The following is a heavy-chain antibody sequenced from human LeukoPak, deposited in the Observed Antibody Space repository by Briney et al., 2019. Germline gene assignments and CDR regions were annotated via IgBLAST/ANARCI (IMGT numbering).Heavy chain of an antibody. V-gene: IGHV3-48*04. D-gene: IGHD3-16*01. CDR3: GRDYEERTTDY. J-gene: IGHJ4*02. CDR1: GFTFSTYS. CDR2: ISSSSSII. Sequence: GGSLRLSCAASGFTFSTYSMNWVRQAPGKGLEWVSYISSSSSIINYAESVRGRFTISRDNAKNLLYLQMSSLRAEDTAVYYCGRDYEERTTDYWGQGTLVTVSS.